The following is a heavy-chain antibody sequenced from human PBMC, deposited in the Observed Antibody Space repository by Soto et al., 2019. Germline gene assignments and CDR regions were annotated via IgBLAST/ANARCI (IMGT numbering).Heavy chain of an antibody. D-gene: IGHD3-22*01. CDR3: ARLDYDSSGREFGSIDY. CDR2: IYYSGST. J-gene: IGHJ4*02. V-gene: IGHV4-39*01. CDR1: GGSISSSSYY. Sequence: SETLSLTCTVSGGSISSSSYYWGWIRQPPGKGLEWIGSIYYSGSTYYNPSLKSRVTISVDTSKNQFSLKLSSVTAADTAVYYCARLDYDSSGREFGSIDYWGQGTLVTVSS.